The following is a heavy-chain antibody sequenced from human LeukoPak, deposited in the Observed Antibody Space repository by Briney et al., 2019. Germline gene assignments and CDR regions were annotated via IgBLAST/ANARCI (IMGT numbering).Heavy chain of an antibody. D-gene: IGHD6-19*01. J-gene: IGHJ4*02. CDR3: ARESSSGWNSFDF. V-gene: IGHV4-59*01. CDR1: GGSISRYY. CDR2: IYNSGST. Sequence: SETLSLTCTVSGGSISRYYWSWIRQPPGKGLEWIGYIYNSGSTNYNPSLKSRVTISVDASNNQFSLKLSSVTAADTAVYYCARESSSGWNSFDFWGLGTLVAVSS.